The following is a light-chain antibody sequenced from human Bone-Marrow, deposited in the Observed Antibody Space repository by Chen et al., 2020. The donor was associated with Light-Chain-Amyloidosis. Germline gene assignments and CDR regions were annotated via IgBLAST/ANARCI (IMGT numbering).Light chain of an antibody. CDR3: QSADSSGTYEVI. V-gene: IGLV3-25*03. CDR2: IDT. J-gene: IGLJ2*01. Sequence: SYELTQPPSVSVSPGQTARITCSGDDLPTKYAYWYQQKPGQAPVLVIHIDTERPSGISERFSGASSGTTATLTISGVQAEDEDDYHCQSADSSGTYEVIFGGGTKLTVL. CDR1: DLPTKY.